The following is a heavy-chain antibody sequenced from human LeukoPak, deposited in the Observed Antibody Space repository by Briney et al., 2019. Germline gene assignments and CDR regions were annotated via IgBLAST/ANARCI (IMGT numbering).Heavy chain of an antibody. CDR1: GVIFSTYA. CDR2: ISGSGGGT. CDR3: AKDLIWLAYCFDY. V-gene: IGHV3-23*01. J-gene: IGHJ4*02. D-gene: IGHD6-19*01. Sequence: PGGSLRLSCAASGVIFSTYAMSWVRQAPGKGLEWVSGISGSGGGTYYADSVRGRFTISRDNSKNTPYLQMNSLRAEDTAVYYCAKDLIWLAYCFDYWGQGTLVTVSS.